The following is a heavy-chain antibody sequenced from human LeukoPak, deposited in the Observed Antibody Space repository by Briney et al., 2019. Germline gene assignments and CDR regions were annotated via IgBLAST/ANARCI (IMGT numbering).Heavy chain of an antibody. V-gene: IGHV3-30*02. J-gene: IGHJ3*02. CDR3: AKNRVGQTYADAFEI. D-gene: IGHD5-24*01. CDR2: IRSDGTDT. CDR1: GFMFSNSD. Sequence: GGSLRLSCASSGFMFSNSDMHWVRQASGKGLEWVAFIRSDGTDTFYGDSVKGRFTISRDNSKNTLFLQMNSLTPEDTAIYYCAKNRVGQTYADAFEIWGQGTMVTVSS.